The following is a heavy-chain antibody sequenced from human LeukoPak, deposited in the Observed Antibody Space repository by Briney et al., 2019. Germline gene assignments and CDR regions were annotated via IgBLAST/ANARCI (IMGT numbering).Heavy chain of an antibody. V-gene: IGHV1-2*02. Sequence: ASVKVSCKASGYTFIGYYMHWVRQAPGQGLEWMGWINPNSGATNYAQKFQGRVTMTRDTSISTSYMELSRLRFDDTAVYYCARDYSRAWFDPWGQGTLVTASS. CDR1: GYTFIGYY. CDR3: ARDYSRAWFDP. J-gene: IGHJ5*02. D-gene: IGHD2-15*01. CDR2: INPNSGAT.